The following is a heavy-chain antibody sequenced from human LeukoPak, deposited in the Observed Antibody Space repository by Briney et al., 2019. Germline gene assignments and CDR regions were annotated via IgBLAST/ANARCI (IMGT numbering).Heavy chain of an antibody. J-gene: IGHJ6*03. CDR1: GYTFTDSY. CDR3: ARSARHCNNGVCFTDYYIDL. V-gene: IGHV1-2*06. Sequence: ASVKVSCKTSGYTFTDSYIHCGRHAPGQGLEWMGRINPNSGDPNYPQKFQGRVTMTRDTSISTASMEMSSLTSDATPVYICARSARHCNNGVCFTDYYIDLWGKGTTVIVSS. CDR2: INPNSGDP. D-gene: IGHD2-8*01.